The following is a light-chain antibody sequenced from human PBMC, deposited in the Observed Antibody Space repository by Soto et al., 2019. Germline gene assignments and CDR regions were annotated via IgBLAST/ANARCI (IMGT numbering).Light chain of an antibody. Sequence: EIVLTQSPATLSLSPGERATLSCRASQSVSSYLAWYQQKPGQAPRLLIYDASNRATGIPARFSGSGSGTDFTLTISSLEPEDFAVYSCKRRRNWRLTFGGGTKGDIK. V-gene: IGKV3-11*01. CDR2: DAS. CDR1: QSVSSY. J-gene: IGKJ4*01. CDR3: KRRRNWRLT.